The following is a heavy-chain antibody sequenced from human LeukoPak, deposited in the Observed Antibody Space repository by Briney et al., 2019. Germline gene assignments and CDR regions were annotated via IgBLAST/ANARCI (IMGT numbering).Heavy chain of an antibody. Sequence: GGSLRLSCAASGFTFSSYSMNWVRQAPGKGLEWVSSISSSSSYIYYADSVKGRFTISRDNAKNSLYLQMNSLRAGDTAVYYCARVGYDSSGYYAFDIWGQGTMVTVSS. CDR2: ISSSSSYI. V-gene: IGHV3-21*01. D-gene: IGHD3-22*01. CDR3: ARVGYDSSGYYAFDI. J-gene: IGHJ3*02. CDR1: GFTFSSYS.